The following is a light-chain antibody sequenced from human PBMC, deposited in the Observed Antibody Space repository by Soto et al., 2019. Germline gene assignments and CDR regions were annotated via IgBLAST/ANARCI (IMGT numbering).Light chain of an antibody. Sequence: EIVMTQSPATLSVSPGERVTLSCRASQSLTRNLAWYQHKPGQSPRLLIYGASSRATGIPDRFSGSGSGTDFTLTISRLEPEDFAVFYCHQCDSSPWTFGQGTKVDIK. CDR2: GAS. CDR1: QSLTRN. CDR3: HQCDSSPWT. J-gene: IGKJ1*01. V-gene: IGKV3-20*01.